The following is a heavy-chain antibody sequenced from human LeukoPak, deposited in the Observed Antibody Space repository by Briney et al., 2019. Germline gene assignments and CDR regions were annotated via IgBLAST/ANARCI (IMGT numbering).Heavy chain of an antibody. J-gene: IGHJ5*02. CDR3: ARDWPLRGYKPRRFDP. CDR2: INHSGST. D-gene: IGHD5-18*01. CDR1: GFTFSDHY. Sequence: KPGGTLRLPCAASGFTFSDHYIDWVRESPGKGLEWIWEINHSGSTNYNPSLTSRVTISVDTSKNQFSLKLSSVTAADTAVYYCARDWPLRGYKPRRFDPWGQGTLVTVSS. V-gene: IGHV4-34*01.